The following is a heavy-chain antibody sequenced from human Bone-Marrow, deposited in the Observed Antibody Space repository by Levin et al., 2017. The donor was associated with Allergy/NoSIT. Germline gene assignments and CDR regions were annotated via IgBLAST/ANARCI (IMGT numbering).Heavy chain of an antibody. Sequence: TGESLKISCEASGFTFSSYWMSWVRQAPGRGLEWVANIKGDGSEKNYVDSVKGRFTISRDNADNSLYLQMNSLRPEDTALYYCLRDYEGYWGQGTLVTVSS. J-gene: IGHJ4*02. CDR1: GFTFSSYW. CDR3: LRDYEGY. V-gene: IGHV3-7*04. D-gene: IGHD3-3*01. CDR2: IKGDGSEK.